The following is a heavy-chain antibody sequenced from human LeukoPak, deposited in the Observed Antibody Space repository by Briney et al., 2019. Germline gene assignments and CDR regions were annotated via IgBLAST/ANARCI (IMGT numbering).Heavy chain of an antibody. CDR3: ARHPYEVAAGNGYFDY. D-gene: IGHD6-13*01. CDR1: GFTFSSYA. CDR2: ISYDGSNK. V-gene: IGHV3-30-3*01. J-gene: IGHJ4*02. Sequence: PGRSLRLSCAASGFTFSSYAMHWVRQAPGKGLEWVAVISYDGSNKYYADSVKGRFTISRDNSKNTLYLQMNSLRAEDTAVYYCARHPYEVAAGNGYFDYWGQGALVTVSS.